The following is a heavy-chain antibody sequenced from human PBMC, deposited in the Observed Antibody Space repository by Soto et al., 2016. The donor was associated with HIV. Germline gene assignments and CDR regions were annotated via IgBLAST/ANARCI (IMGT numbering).Heavy chain of an antibody. CDR1: GFTFSNYW. Sequence: EVQLVESGGDLVQPGGSLRLSCVASGFTFSNYWMHWVRQVPGKGLVWLSHVNSDGTTTDYAESVKGRFTISRDNAKNTLYLQMSTLRAEDTALYYCARWGRSDYYDSSVHYRFDFWGQGTLVTVSS. V-gene: IGHV3-74*01. CDR3: ARWGRSDYYDSSVHYRFDF. J-gene: IGHJ4*02. CDR2: VNSDGTTT. D-gene: IGHD3-22*01.